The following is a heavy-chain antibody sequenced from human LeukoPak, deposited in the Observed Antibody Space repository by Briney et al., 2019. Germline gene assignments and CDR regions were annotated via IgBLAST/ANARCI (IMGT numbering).Heavy chain of an antibody. CDR2: ISESSDST. Sequence: QSGGSLRLSCAASGLTFSDYAMSWVRQAPGKGLEWVSAISESSDSTYYADSMKGRFTISRDNSKNTLYLQMNSLRAEDTAIYYCAKDIAQGYTFGSIEQDYWGQGTLVTVSS. J-gene: IGHJ4*02. V-gene: IGHV3-23*01. D-gene: IGHD5-18*01. CDR1: GLTFSDYA. CDR3: AKDIAQGYTFGSIEQDY.